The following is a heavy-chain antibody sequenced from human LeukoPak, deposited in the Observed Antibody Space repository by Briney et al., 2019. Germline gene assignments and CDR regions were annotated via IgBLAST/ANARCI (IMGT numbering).Heavy chain of an antibody. CDR3: ARGRSYDSRATNGY. J-gene: IGHJ4*02. D-gene: IGHD3-22*01. Sequence: TGGSLRLSCAASGFTFSSYWMSWVRQAPGKGLERVANIKQDGSEKYYVDSVKGRFTISRDNAKNSMYLQMNSLRAEDTAVYYCARGRSYDSRATNGYWGQGTLVTVSS. V-gene: IGHV3-7*01. CDR1: GFTFSSYW. CDR2: IKQDGSEK.